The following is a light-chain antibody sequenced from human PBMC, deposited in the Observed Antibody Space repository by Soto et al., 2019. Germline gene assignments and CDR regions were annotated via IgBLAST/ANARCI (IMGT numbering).Light chain of an antibody. CDR2: AAS. J-gene: IGKJ5*01. V-gene: IGKV1-39*01. CDR3: QQTYSTLSIT. Sequence: DIQMTQSPSSLSASVGDRVTITCRASESIARHLNWYQQKPGKAPNLLIYAASSLQNGVPSRFRGGGSGTDFTLTINNLKPEDFATYYCQQTYSTLSITFGQGTRLEIK. CDR1: ESIARH.